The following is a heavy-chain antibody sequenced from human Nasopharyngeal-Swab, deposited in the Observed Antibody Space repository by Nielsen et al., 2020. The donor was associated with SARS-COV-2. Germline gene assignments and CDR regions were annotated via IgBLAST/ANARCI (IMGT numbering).Heavy chain of an antibody. CDR1: GFTFSSYG. J-gene: IGHJ4*02. CDR3: ARKDSGSYRGYFDY. Sequence: GESLKISCAASGFTFSSYGMHWVRQAPGKGLEWVAVISYDGSNKYYADSVKGRFTISRDNSKNTLYLQMNSLRAEDTAVYYCARKDSGSYRGYFDYWGQGTLVNVSS. V-gene: IGHV3-30*03. D-gene: IGHD1-26*01. CDR2: ISYDGSNK.